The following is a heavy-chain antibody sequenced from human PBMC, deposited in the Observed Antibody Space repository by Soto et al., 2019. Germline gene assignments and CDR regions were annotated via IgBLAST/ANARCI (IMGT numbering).Heavy chain of an antibody. J-gene: IGHJ6*02. Sequence: GGSLILSWAASGFTFSSDCMHWVRQAPGKGLEWVAVIWYDGSNKYYADSVKGRFTISRDNSKNTLYLQMNSLRAEDTAVYYCAGGDYGYYYYGMDVWGQGTTVTVSS. CDR1: GFTFSSDC. CDR2: IWYDGSNK. D-gene: IGHD4-17*01. V-gene: IGHV3-33*01. CDR3: AGGDYGYYYYGMDV.